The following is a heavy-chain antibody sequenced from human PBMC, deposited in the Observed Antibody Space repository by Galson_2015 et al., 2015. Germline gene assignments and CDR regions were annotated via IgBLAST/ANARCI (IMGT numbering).Heavy chain of an antibody. V-gene: IGHV1-18*01. CDR3: ARGPIFGMSVYHFDY. CDR1: GYIFNRYG. Sequence: SVKVSCKASGYIFNRYGISWVRQAPGQGLEWMGWISAYNGDTKYVERLQDRVTMTTDPATSTIHMELRSLKSDDTAIYYCARGPIFGMSVYHFDYWGQGTLVTVST. CDR2: ISAYNGDT. D-gene: IGHD3-3*01. J-gene: IGHJ4*02.